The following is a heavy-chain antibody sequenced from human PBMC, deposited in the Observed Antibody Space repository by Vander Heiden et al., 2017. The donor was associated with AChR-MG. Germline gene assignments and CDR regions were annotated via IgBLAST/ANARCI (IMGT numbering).Heavy chain of an antibody. D-gene: IGHD3-16*01. CDR2: INPSGGST. Sequence: QVQLVQSGAEVKKPGASVKISCKASGYTFTSYYMHWVRQAPGQGLEWMGIINPSGGSTIYARKFQGRVTMTRDTSTSTFYMELSSLRSEDTAVYYCAREDLMITFGRVPDVFDIWGQGTMVTVSS. CDR1: GYTFTSYY. CDR3: AREDLMITFGRVPDVFDI. V-gene: IGHV1-46*01. J-gene: IGHJ3*02.